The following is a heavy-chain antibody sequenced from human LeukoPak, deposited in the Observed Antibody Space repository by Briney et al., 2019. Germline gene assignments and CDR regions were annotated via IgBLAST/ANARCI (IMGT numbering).Heavy chain of an antibody. J-gene: IGHJ4*02. V-gene: IGHV3-33*01. CDR1: GFTFSSYG. CDR2: IWYDGSNK. CDR3: AGGGDGYNYPPFDY. Sequence: PGGSLRLSCAASGFTFSSYGMHWVRQAPGKGLEWVAVIWYDGSNKYYADSVKGRFTISRDNSKNTLYLQMNSLRAEDTAVYYCAGGGDGYNYPPFDYWGQGTLVTVSS. D-gene: IGHD5-24*01.